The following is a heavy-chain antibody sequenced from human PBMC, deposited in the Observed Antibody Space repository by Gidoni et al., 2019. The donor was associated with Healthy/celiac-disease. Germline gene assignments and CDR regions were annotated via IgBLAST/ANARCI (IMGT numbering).Heavy chain of an antibody. Sequence: QMQLVQSGPEVKKPGTSVKVSCKASGFTFTSSAVQWVRQARGQRLEWIGWIVVGSGNTNYAQKFQERVTITRDMSTSTAYMELSSLRSEDTAVYYCAARASGSYGGNDAFDIWGQGTMVTVSS. CDR2: IVVGSGNT. CDR3: AARASGSYGGNDAFDI. CDR1: GFTFTSSA. V-gene: IGHV1-58*01. J-gene: IGHJ3*02. D-gene: IGHD1-26*01.